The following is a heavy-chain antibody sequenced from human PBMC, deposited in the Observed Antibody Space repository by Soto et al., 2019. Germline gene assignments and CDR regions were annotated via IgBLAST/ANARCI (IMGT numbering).Heavy chain of an antibody. CDR2: ISGSGGST. J-gene: IGHJ5*02. V-gene: IGHV3-23*01. CDR1: GFTFRSYA. Sequence: GGSLRLSCAASGFTFRSYAMSWVRQAPGKGLEWVSAISGSGGSTYYADSVKGRFTISRDNSKNTLYLQMNSLRAEDTAVYYCAKDPAAAKTSWFDPWGQGTLVTVSS. CDR3: AKDPAAAKTSWFDP. D-gene: IGHD2-2*01.